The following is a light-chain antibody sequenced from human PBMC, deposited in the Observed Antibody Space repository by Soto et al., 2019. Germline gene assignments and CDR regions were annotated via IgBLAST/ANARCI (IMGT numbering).Light chain of an antibody. CDR2: SAS. CDR3: QPHNNWPLT. Sequence: EIVMTQSPATLSVSPGERATLSCRASQSVNSNLAWYQQKPGQAPRLLIFSASTRATGVPARFSGSGSGTEFTLTITSLQSGDFAVYYCQPHNNWPLTFGGGTKVEIK. J-gene: IGKJ4*01. CDR1: QSVNSN. V-gene: IGKV3-15*01.